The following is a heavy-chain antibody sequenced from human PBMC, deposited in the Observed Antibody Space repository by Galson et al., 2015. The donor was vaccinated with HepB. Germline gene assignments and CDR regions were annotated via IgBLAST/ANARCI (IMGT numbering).Heavy chain of an antibody. Sequence: SVKVSCKASGGTFSSYAISWVRQAPGQGLEWVGRIIPILGIANYEQKFQGRVMITADKSTSTAYMELSSLRSEDTAVYYCAREAIVVVPAVHFDAFDIWGQGTMVTVSS. J-gene: IGHJ3*02. CDR2: IIPILGIA. D-gene: IGHD2-2*01. CDR3: AREAIVVVPAVHFDAFDI. V-gene: IGHV1-69*04. CDR1: GGTFSSYA.